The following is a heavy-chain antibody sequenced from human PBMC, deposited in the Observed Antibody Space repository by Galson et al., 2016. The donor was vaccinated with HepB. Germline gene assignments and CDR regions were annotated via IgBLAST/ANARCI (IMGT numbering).Heavy chain of an antibody. CDR3: AAVRSRPYYNDSTGYYLVKYFDY. CDR2: IVVGSGDT. Sequence: SVKVSCKASGFAFSSSAVQWVRQARGQRLEWIGWIVVGSGDTDYAQKFQERVTITRDMSTRTAYMELSRLRSEDTAVYYCAAVRSRPYYNDSTGYYLVKYFDYWGQGTLVTVSS. V-gene: IGHV1-58*01. J-gene: IGHJ4*02. D-gene: IGHD3-22*01. CDR1: GFAFSSSA.